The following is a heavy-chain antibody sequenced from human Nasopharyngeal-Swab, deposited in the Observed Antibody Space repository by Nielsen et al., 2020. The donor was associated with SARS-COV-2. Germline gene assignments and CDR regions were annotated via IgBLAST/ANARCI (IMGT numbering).Heavy chain of an antibody. J-gene: IGHJ6*02. V-gene: IGHV4-4*07. CDR2: IYTSGST. D-gene: IGHD4-11*01. CDR1: GGSISSYY. Sequence: GSLRLSCTASGGSISSYYWSWIRQPAGKGLEWIGRIYTSGSTNYNPSLKSRVTISVDTSKNQFSLKLSSVTAADTAVYYCARDGDYTDVWGQGTTVTVSS. CDR3: ARDGDYTDV.